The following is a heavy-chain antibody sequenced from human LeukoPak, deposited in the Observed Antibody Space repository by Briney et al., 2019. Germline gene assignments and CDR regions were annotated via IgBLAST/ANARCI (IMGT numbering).Heavy chain of an antibody. CDR3: ARGHSTSGYAFDY. V-gene: IGHV4-30-4*01. J-gene: IGHJ4*02. Sequence: PPQTLSLTCTVSGGSISSGGYYWSWIRQPPGKGMEWIGYIYYSGSTYYNPSLKSRVTISVDTSKNQFSLKLSSVTAADTAVYYCARGHSTSGYAFDYWGQGTLVTVSS. CDR2: IYYSGST. CDR1: GGSISSGGYY. D-gene: IGHD3-22*01.